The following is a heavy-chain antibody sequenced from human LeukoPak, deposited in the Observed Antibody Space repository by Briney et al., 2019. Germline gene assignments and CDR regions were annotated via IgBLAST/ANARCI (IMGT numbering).Heavy chain of an antibody. CDR2: ISYDGSNK. Sequence: GGSLRLSCAASGFTFSSYAMHWVRQGPGKGLEWVAVISYDGSNKYYADSVKGRFTISRDNSKNTLYLQMNSLRAEDTAVYYCARDRGGQLELPYWFDPWGQGTLVTVSS. V-gene: IGHV3-30*01. CDR1: GFTFSSYA. CDR3: ARDRGGQLELPYWFDP. J-gene: IGHJ5*02. D-gene: IGHD1-7*01.